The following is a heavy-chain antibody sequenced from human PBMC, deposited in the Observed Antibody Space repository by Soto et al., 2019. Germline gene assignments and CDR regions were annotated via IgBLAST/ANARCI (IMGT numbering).Heavy chain of an antibody. J-gene: IGHJ4*02. CDR3: ARVPDY. CDR2: IYHSGST. Sequence: QLQLQEPGSGLVKPSQTLSLTCAVSGGSISSGGYSWSWIRQPPGKGLEWIGYIYHSGSTYYNPSLKSRVTISVDRSKNQFSLKLSSVTAADTAVHYCARVPDYWGQGTLVTVSS. V-gene: IGHV4-30-2*01. CDR1: GGSISSGGYS.